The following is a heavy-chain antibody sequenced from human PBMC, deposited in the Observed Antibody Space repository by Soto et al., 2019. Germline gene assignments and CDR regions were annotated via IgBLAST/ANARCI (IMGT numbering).Heavy chain of an antibody. Sequence: QVQLVESGGGVVQPGRSLRLSCAASGFTFSSYGMHWVRQAPGKGLEWVAVISYDGSNKYYADSVKGRFTISRDNSKNTLYRQMNSLRAEDTAVYYCAKDRRGSGSHFDYWGQGTLVTVSS. V-gene: IGHV3-30*18. CDR2: ISYDGSNK. CDR3: AKDRRGSGSHFDY. J-gene: IGHJ4*02. CDR1: GFTFSSYG. D-gene: IGHD3-10*01.